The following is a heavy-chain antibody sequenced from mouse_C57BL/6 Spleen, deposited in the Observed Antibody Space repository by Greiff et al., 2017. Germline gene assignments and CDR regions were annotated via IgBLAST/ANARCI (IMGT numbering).Heavy chain of an antibody. Sequence: QVQLQQPGAELVKPGASVKLSCKASGYTFTSYWMQWVKQRPGQGLEWIGEIDPSDSYTNYNQKFKGKATLTVDTSSSTAYMPLSSLTSEDSAVYYCARSNYGSSYAMDYWGQGTSVTVSS. CDR2: IDPSDSYT. D-gene: IGHD1-1*01. CDR1: GYTFTSYW. V-gene: IGHV1-50*01. J-gene: IGHJ4*01. CDR3: ARSNYGSSYAMDY.